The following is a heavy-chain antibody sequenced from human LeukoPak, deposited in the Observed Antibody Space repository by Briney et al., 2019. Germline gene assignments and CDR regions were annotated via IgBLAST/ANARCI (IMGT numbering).Heavy chain of an antibody. J-gene: IGHJ3*02. CDR1: GFTFSSYA. D-gene: IGHD6-19*01. CDR2: ISGSGGST. CDR3: ARPYTSAWRGAFDI. Sequence: PGGSLRLSCAPSGFTFSSYAMSWVRQAPGKGLEWVSAISGSGGSTSYADSVKGRFTISRDNSKNTLYLQLDSLRADDTAVYYCARPYTSAWRGAFDIWGQGTMVTVSS. V-gene: IGHV3-23*01.